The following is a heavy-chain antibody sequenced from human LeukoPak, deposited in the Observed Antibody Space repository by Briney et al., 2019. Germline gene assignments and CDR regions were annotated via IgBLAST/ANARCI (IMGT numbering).Heavy chain of an antibody. J-gene: IGHJ4*02. CDR1: GGSVSSGSYY. CDR3: ARGGWGESHFDY. Sequence: PSETLSLTCTVSGGSVSSGSYYWSWIRQPPGKGLEWIGYIYYSGSTSYNPSLKSRVTISVDTSKNQFSLKLSSVTAADTAVYYCARGGWGESHFDYWGQGTLVTVSS. D-gene: IGHD3-16*01. V-gene: IGHV4-61*01. CDR2: IYYSGST.